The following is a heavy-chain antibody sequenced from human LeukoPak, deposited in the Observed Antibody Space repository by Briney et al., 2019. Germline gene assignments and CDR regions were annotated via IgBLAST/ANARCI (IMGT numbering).Heavy chain of an antibody. CDR2: INPNSGGT. CDR3: ARDRKVVRGIVVVPAAPANWFDP. CDR1: GYTFTGYY. J-gene: IGHJ5*02. V-gene: IGHV1-2*02. D-gene: IGHD2-2*01. Sequence: EASVKVSCKASGYTFTGYYMHWVRQAPGQGLEWMGWINPNSGGTNYAQKFQGRVTMTRDTSISTAYMELSRLRSDDTAVYYCARDRKVVRGIVVVPAAPANWFDPWGQGTLVTASS.